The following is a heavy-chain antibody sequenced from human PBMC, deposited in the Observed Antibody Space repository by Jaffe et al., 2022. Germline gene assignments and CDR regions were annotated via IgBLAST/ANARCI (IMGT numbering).Heavy chain of an antibody. Sequence: QVQLQQWGAGLLKPSETLSLTCAVYGGSFSGYYWSWIRQPPGKGLEWIGEINHSGSTNYNPSLKSRVTISVDTSKNQFSLKLSSVTAADTAVYYCARGVSSRGYRAAAGTAFVWGQGTLVTVSS. J-gene: IGHJ4*02. CDR1: GGSFSGYY. CDR2: INHSGST. V-gene: IGHV4-34*01. D-gene: IGHD6-13*01. CDR3: ARGVSSRGYRAAAGTAFV.